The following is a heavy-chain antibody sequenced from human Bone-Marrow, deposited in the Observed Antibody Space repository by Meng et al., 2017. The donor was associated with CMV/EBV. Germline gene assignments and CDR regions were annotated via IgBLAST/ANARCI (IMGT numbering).Heavy chain of an antibody. V-gene: IGHV4-59*01. CDR1: GGPISSYY. J-gene: IGHJ4*02. Sequence: SETLSLTCTVSGGPISSYYWSWIRQPPGKGLEWIGYIYYSGSTNYNPSLKSRVTISVDTSKNQFSLKLSSVTAADTAVYYCAGGDGYNYGYWGQGTLVTVSS. CDR2: IYYSGST. D-gene: IGHD5-24*01. CDR3: AGGDGYNYGY.